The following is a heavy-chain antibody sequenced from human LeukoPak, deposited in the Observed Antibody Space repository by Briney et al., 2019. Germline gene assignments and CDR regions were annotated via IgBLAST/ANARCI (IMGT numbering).Heavy chain of an antibody. V-gene: IGHV3-7*01. Sequence: GGSLRLSCAASGFTFSSYWMTWVRQAPGKGVEWVANIKRDGGESYYVDSAKGRFTVSRDNAKNSLYLQMNSLRAEDSAVYFCARRYSSCWYYFDYWGPGTLVTVSS. D-gene: IGHD6-19*01. CDR1: GFTFSSYW. J-gene: IGHJ4*02. CDR2: IKRDGGES. CDR3: ARRYSSCWYYFDY.